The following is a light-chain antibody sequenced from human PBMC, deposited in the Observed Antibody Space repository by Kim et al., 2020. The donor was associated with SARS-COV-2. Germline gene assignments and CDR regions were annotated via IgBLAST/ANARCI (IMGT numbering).Light chain of an antibody. V-gene: IGLV2-14*03. CDR1: TSDVGGYDY. CDR3: SSFTSSSTWV. CDR2: DVN. Sequence: GQSITISCTGTTSDVGGYDYVSWYQQHPSKAPKLTIFDVNERPSGVSNRFFGSKSGNTASLTISGLQAEDEADYYCSSFTSSSTWVFGGGTQLTVL. J-gene: IGLJ2*01.